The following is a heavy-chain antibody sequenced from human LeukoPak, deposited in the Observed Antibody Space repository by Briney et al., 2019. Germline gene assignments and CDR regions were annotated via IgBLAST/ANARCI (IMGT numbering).Heavy chain of an antibody. D-gene: IGHD3-3*01. V-gene: IGHV3-30-3*01. CDR2: ISYDGNDE. CDR3: AKDRGSIGVVPDAFDI. CDR1: GFTFSIYA. J-gene: IGHJ3*02. Sequence: GGSLRLSCAASGFTFSIYAVHWVRQAPGKGLEWLAVISYDGNDEYYADSVKGRFTISRDNSKNTVYLQMNSLRTEDTAVYYCAKDRGSIGVVPDAFDIWGQGTMVTVSS.